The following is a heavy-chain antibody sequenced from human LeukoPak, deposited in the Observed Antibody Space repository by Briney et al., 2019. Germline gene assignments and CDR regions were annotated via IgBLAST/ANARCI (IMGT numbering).Heavy chain of an antibody. CDR2: IDYSGYT. Sequence: SETLSLTCNVSNGSINNDYWLWVRQPPGPGLEWIAYIDYSGYTDYNPSVKSRVTMSIDTSKSQFTLHLRSVSAADTAIYYCATCAPNRYWLAPWGQGILVTVSS. J-gene: IGHJ5*02. CDR3: ATCAPNRYWLAP. V-gene: IGHV4-59*08. CDR1: NGSINNDY.